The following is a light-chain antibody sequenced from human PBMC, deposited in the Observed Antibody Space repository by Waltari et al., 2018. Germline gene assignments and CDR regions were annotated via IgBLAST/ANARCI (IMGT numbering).Light chain of an antibody. V-gene: IGLV2-14*01. Sequence: QSALTQPASVSGSPGQAIPISCTRTSSDIGRYNYVSWYQLHPGKAPKLGISEVSKRPAGVSKRFSGSESGSTAALTISWLQAEDGAHYYCSSYTNSGNVVFGGGTKLTVL. J-gene: IGLJ2*01. CDR3: SSYTNSGNVV. CDR2: EVS. CDR1: SSDIGRYNY.